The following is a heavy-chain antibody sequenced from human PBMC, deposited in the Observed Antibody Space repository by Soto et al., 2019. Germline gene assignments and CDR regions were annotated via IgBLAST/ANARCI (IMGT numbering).Heavy chain of an antibody. D-gene: IGHD1-26*01. CDR2: IIPIYGTA. V-gene: IGHV1-69*01. CDR3: ARDRRADWESYYNYPRDV. Sequence: QVQLVQSGAEVKKPGSSVKVSCKASGGTFSSFTISWVRQAPGQGLEWMGGIIPIYGTANYAQKFQGRVTITAEASTRTAYVGRSGLRSEHTAVYYCARDRRADWESYYNYPRDVGGQGTTVTVSS. CDR1: GGTFSSFT. J-gene: IGHJ6*02.